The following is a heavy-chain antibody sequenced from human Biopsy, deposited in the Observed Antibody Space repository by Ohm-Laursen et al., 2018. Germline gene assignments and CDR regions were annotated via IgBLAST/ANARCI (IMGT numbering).Heavy chain of an antibody. CDR1: GGSISSSTTYY. V-gene: IGHV4-39*01. J-gene: IGHJ5*02. Sequence: SETLSLTCTVSGGSISSSTTYYWAWLRPPPGKGLEWIGSIYNTETTFYNPSLKSRVTISVDTSTNQFSLKLSSVTAADTALYFCARHPTGFWFDPWGHGTLVTVSS. CDR3: ARHPTGFWFDP. CDR2: IYNTETT.